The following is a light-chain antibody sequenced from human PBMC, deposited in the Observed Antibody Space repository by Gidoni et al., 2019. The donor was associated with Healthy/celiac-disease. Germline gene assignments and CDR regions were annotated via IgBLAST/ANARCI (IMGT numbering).Light chain of an antibody. V-gene: IGKV1-39*01. CDR3: QKSYSTPT. J-gene: IGKJ4*01. Sequence: DIQMTQSPSSLSASVGDRVTITCRASQSISSYLIWYQQKPGKAPKLLIYAASSLQSGVPSRFSGSGSGTDFTLTISSLQPEDFATYYCQKSYSTPTFGGGTKVEIK. CDR1: QSISSY. CDR2: AAS.